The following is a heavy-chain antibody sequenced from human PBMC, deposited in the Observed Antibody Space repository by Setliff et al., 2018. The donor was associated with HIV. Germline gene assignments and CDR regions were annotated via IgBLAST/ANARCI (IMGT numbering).Heavy chain of an antibody. CDR1: GGSISNSRYY. V-gene: IGHV4-39*01. Sequence: SETLSLTCTVSGGSISNSRYYWSWIRQPPGKGLEWIGGIYYSGSTYYNPSLKSRVTISVDTSKNQFSLKLRSVTAADAAVYYCASRVYYYDSSGYLREEGFDPWGQGTLVTVSS. CDR2: IYYSGST. J-gene: IGHJ5*02. D-gene: IGHD3-22*01. CDR3: ASRVYYYDSSGYLREEGFDP.